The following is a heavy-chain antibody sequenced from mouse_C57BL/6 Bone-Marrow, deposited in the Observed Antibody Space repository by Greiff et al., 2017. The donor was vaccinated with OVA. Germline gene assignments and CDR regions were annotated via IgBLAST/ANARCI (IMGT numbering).Heavy chain of an antibody. Sequence: EVHLVESGGGLVKPGGSLKLSCAASGYTFSDYGMHWVRQAPEKGLEWVAYISSGSGTIYYADTVKGRFTISRDNAKNTLFLQMTSLRSEDTDMYYCARPFYGYDSFDYWGQGTSVTVSS. CDR2: ISSGSGTI. CDR1: GYTFSDYG. J-gene: IGHJ2*02. CDR3: ARPFYGYDSFDY. D-gene: IGHD2-2*01. V-gene: IGHV5-17*01.